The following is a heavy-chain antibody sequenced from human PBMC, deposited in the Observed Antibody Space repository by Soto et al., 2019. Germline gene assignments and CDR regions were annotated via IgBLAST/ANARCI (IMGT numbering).Heavy chain of an antibody. D-gene: IGHD3-10*01. V-gene: IGHV4-31*03. CDR2: IYYSGST. Sequence: SETLSLTCTVSGGSISSGGYYWSWIRQHPGKGLEWTGYIYYSGSTYYNPSLKSRVTISVDTSKNQFSLKLSSVTAADTAVYYCARGGSGSYYILYNWFDPWGQGTLVTVSS. J-gene: IGHJ5*02. CDR1: GGSISSGGYY. CDR3: ARGGSGSYYILYNWFDP.